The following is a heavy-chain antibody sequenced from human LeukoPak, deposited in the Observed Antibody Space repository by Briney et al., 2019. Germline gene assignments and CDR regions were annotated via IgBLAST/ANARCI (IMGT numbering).Heavy chain of an antibody. V-gene: IGHV4-31*03. D-gene: IGHD6-19*01. CDR2: IYYSGST. Sequence: SQTLSLTCTVSGGSISSGGYYWSWIRQHPGKGLEWIGYIYYSGSTYYNPSLKSRVTISVDTSKNQFPLKLSSVTAADTAVYYCARGLAVAGYGDYWGQRTLDTVSS. J-gene: IGHJ4*02. CDR1: GGSISSGGYY. CDR3: ARGLAVAGYGDY.